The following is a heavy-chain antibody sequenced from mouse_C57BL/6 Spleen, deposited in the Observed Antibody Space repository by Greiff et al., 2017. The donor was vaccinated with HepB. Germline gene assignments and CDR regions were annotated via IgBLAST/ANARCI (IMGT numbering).Heavy chain of an antibody. Sequence: EVKLMESGGGLVKPGGSLKLSCAASGFTFSSYAMSWVRQTPEKRLEWVATISDGGSYTYYPDNVKGRFTISRDNAKNNLYLQMSHLKSEDTAMYYCARGDYYGSSPFDYWGQGTTLTVSS. CDR3: ARGDYYGSSPFDY. CDR2: ISDGGSYT. J-gene: IGHJ2*01. D-gene: IGHD1-1*01. V-gene: IGHV5-4*03. CDR1: GFTFSSYA.